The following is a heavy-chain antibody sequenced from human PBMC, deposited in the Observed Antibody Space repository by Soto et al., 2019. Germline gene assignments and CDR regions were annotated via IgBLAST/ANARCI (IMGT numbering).Heavy chain of an antibody. D-gene: IGHD3-10*01. CDR3: ARVAGTFYWYFDL. CDR1: GGSVSSGDYY. CDR2: IYYSGST. J-gene: IGHJ2*01. V-gene: IGHV4-30-4*01. Sequence: QVQLQESGPGLVKPSQTLSLTCTVSGGSVSSGDYYWSWIRQPPGKGLEWIGYIYYSGSTYYNPSLKSRVTISVDTSKNQFSLKLSSVTAADTAVYYCARVAGTFYWYFDLWGRGTLVTVSS.